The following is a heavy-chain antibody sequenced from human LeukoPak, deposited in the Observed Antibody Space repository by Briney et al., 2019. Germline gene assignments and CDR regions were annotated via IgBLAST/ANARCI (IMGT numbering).Heavy chain of an antibody. CDR3: ARERRRDGYNYKDY. CDR2: ISYDGSYQ. CDR1: GFTFSAYG. D-gene: IGHD5-24*01. V-gene: IGHV3-30*04. Sequence: GGSLRLSCAVSGFTFSAYGMHWVRQAPGKGLEWVAVISYDGSYQAYADSVKGRFTVSRDSSKNTLYLQLNSLRPEDTGLYYCARERRRDGYNYKDYWGQGTQVSVSS. J-gene: IGHJ4*02.